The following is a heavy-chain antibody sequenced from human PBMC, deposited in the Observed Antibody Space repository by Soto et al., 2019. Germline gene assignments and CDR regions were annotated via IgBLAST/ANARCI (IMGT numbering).Heavy chain of an antibody. Sequence: GASVKVSCKASGYTFTSYGISWVRQAPGQGLELMGWISAYNGNTNYAQKLQGRVTMTTDTSTSTAYMELRSLRSDDTAVYYCARVVGATPPVYYFYYYGMDVWGQGTTVTVSS. V-gene: IGHV1-18*01. D-gene: IGHD1-26*01. J-gene: IGHJ6*02. CDR2: ISAYNGNT. CDR1: GYTFTSYG. CDR3: ARVVGATPPVYYFYYYGMDV.